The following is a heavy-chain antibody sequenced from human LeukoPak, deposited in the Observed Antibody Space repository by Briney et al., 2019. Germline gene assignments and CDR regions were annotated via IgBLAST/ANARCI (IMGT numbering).Heavy chain of an antibody. CDR2: INPNSGGT. J-gene: IGHJ5*02. D-gene: IGHD3-16*01. V-gene: IGHV1-2*02. Sequence: ASVKVSCKASGYTFTGYYMHWVRQAPGQGLEWVGWINPNSGGTNYAQKFQGRVTMTRDTSISTAYMELSRLTSDDTAVYYCARDSAVWGSLNYFDPWGQGTLVTVSS. CDR1: GYTFTGYY. CDR3: ARDSAVWGSLNYFDP.